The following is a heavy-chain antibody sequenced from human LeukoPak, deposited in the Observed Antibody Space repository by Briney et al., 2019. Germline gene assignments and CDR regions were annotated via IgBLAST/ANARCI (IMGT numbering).Heavy chain of an antibody. CDR3: AKRCVRGWSTDAFDF. Sequence: GGSLRLSCAASGFTFSSYAMSWVRQAPGKGLEWVSTIRGSDGITYYADSVKGRFTISRDNSKNTLYLQMNGLRAEDTAVYYCAKRCVRGWSTDAFDFWGQGTMVTVSP. D-gene: IGHD6-19*01. CDR2: IRGSDGIT. J-gene: IGHJ3*01. V-gene: IGHV3-23*01. CDR1: GFTFSSYA.